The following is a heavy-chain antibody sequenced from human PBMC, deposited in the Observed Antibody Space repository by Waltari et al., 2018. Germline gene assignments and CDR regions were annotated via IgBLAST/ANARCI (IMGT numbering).Heavy chain of an antibody. CDR2: IYYSGST. CDR1: GGSISSYY. CDR3: ARVVVAASTTVWFDP. D-gene: IGHD2-15*01. V-gene: IGHV4-59*01. J-gene: IGHJ5*02. Sequence: QVQLQESGPGLVKPSETLSLTCTVSGGSISSYYWIWIRQPPGKGLEWIGYIYYSGSTNYNPSLKSRVTISVDTSKNQFSLKLSSVTAADTAVYYCARVVVAASTTVWFDPWGQGTLVTVSS.